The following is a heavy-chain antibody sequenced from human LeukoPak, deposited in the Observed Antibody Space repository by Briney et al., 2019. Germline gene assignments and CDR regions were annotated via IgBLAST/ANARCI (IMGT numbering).Heavy chain of an antibody. J-gene: IGHJ4*02. Sequence: GGSLRLSCAASGFTFSSCAMSWVRQAPGKGLEWVSAISGSGGSTYYADSVKGRFTISRDNSKNTLYLQMNSLRAEDTAVYYCGSYGDKYYFDYWGQGTLVTVSS. CDR3: GSYGDKYYFDY. D-gene: IGHD4-17*01. CDR2: ISGSGGST. V-gene: IGHV3-23*01. CDR1: GFTFSSCA.